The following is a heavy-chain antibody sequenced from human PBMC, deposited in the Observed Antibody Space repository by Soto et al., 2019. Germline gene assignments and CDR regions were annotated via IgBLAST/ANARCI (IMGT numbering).Heavy chain of an antibody. CDR3: ARVRRGDSYYYYYYYYMDV. CDR2: INPNSGNT. J-gene: IGHJ6*03. D-gene: IGHD2-21*02. CDR1: GYTFTGYY. V-gene: IGHV1-2*02. Sequence: GASVKVCCKASGYTFTGYYMHWVRQAPGQGLEWMGWINPNSGNTNYAQKFQGRVTMTRNTSISTAYMELSSLRSEDTAVYYCARVRRGDSYYYYYYYYMDVWGKGTTVTVSS.